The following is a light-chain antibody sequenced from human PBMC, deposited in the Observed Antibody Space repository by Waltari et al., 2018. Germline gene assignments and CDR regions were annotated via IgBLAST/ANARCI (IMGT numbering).Light chain of an antibody. CDR3: QSYDSSLRDV. CDR1: SSNIGGGYE. V-gene: IGLV1-40*01. CDR2: SNF. Sequence: QSVLTQPPSVSGAPGQRVTISCTGSSSNIGGGYEVHWYQQPPGTAPKPLIYSNFNRPSGGPDRFSGCKSGTSAFLAISGLQAEDEADYYCQSYDSSLRDVFGTGTKVTVL. J-gene: IGLJ1*01.